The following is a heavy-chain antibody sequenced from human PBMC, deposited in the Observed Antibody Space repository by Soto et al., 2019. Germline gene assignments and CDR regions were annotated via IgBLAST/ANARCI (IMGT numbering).Heavy chain of an antibody. CDR2: IYYSGST. D-gene: IGHD3-3*01. CDR3: ARACFLGVVISRFDY. Sequence: SETLSLTCTVSGGSISSGGYYWSWIRQRPGKGLEWIGYIYYSGSTYYNPSLKSRVTISVDTSKNQFSLKLSSVTAADTAVYYCARACFLGVVISRFDYGGQGTLVTVSS. J-gene: IGHJ4*02. V-gene: IGHV4-31*03. CDR1: GGSISSGGYY.